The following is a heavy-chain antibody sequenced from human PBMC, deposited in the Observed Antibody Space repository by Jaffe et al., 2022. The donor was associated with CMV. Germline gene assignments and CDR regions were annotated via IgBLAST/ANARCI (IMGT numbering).Heavy chain of an antibody. CDR1: GGSISSSSYY. D-gene: IGHD1-7*01. CDR2: IYYSGST. V-gene: IGHV4-39*01. Sequence: QLQLQESGPGLVKPSETLSLTCTVSGGSISSSSYYWGWIRQPPGKGLEWIGSIYYSGSTYYNPSLKSRVTISVDTSKNQFSLKLSSVTAADTAVYYCARRGNWNYYYYFDYWGQGTLVTVSS. CDR3: ARRGNWNYYYYFDY. J-gene: IGHJ4*02.